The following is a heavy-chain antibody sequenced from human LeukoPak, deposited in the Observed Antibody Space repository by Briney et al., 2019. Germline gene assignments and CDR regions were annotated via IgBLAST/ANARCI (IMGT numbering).Heavy chain of an antibody. CDR3: ARESGSYLWRSWLNP. D-gene: IGHD3-16*01. CDR2: IYNSGNT. CDR1: GGSINSYY. V-gene: IGHV4-59*01. Sequence: SETLSLTCTVSGGSINSYYWAWIRQPPGKGLEWIGNIYNSGNTNYNPSLKSRVTISVDTSKNQFSLKLNSVTAADTAVYYCARESGSYLWRSWLNPWGQGTLVTVSS. J-gene: IGHJ5*02.